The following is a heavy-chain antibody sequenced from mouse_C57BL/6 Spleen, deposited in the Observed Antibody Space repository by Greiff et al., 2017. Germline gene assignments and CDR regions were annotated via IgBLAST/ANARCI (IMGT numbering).Heavy chain of an antibody. CDR2: NDPANGNT. V-gene: IGHV14-3*01. Sequence: EVQLQQSVAELVRPGASVKLSCTASGFNIKNTYMHWVKQRPEQGLEWIGRNDPANGNTKYAPKFQGKATITADTSSNTAYLQLSSLTSEDTAIYYCARGVPGGYGSSYWYFDVWGTGTTVTVSS. CDR3: ARGVPGGYGSSYWYFDV. CDR1: GFNIKNTY. D-gene: IGHD1-1*01. J-gene: IGHJ1*03.